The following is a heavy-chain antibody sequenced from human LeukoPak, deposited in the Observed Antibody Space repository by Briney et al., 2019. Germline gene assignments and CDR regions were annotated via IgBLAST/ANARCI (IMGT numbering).Heavy chain of an antibody. D-gene: IGHD3-22*01. J-gene: IGHJ4*02. V-gene: IGHV4-59*08. CDR3: ARFSGYDDTGHHYLDN. Sequence: SETLSLTCTVSGGSISSYYWSWIRQPPGKGLEWIGYIYYSGSTNYNPSLKSRVTISVDTSTNQFSLRLSSVTAADTAVYYCARFSGYDDTGHHYLDNWGQGTLVAVSS. CDR1: GGSISSYY. CDR2: IYYSGST.